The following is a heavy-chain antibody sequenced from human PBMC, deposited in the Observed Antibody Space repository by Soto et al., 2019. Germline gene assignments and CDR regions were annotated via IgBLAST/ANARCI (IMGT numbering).Heavy chain of an antibody. CDR3: TRQLRFLEWLLLTREYYYYGMDV. D-gene: IGHD3-3*01. V-gene: IGHV3-33*01. CDR1: GFTFSSYG. J-gene: IGHJ6*02. Sequence: QVQLVESGGGVVQPGRSLRLSCAASGFTFSSYGMHWVRQAPGKGLEWVAVIWYDGSNKYYADSVKGRLTISRDNSKNTLYLQINSLRAEDTAVYYCTRQLRFLEWLLLTREYYYYGMDVWGQGTTVTVSS. CDR2: IWYDGSNK.